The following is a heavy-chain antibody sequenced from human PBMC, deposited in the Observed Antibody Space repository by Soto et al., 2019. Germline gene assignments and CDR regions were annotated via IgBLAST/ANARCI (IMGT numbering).Heavy chain of an antibody. CDR3: VKDRVPGAYGHYYGMDV. CDR1: GITLNNSG. V-gene: IGHV3-30*18. CDR2: ISHDGSEQ. J-gene: IGHJ6*02. Sequence: QVQLVESGGGVVQPGRSLRLSCRVSGITLNNSGIHWVRQAPGKGLEWMAVISHDGSEQYYADSMKGRLNIYRDNSKNTVNLQMNSLRGEETAIYYCVKDRVPGAYGHYYGMDVWGQGTTVTVSS. D-gene: IGHD5-12*01.